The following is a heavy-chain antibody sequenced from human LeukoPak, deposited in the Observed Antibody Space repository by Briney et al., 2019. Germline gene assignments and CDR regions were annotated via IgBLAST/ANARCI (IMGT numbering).Heavy chain of an antibody. CDR1: GYTFTSYD. CDR3: ARTEAARPRDFDY. J-gene: IGHJ4*02. D-gene: IGHD6-6*01. V-gene: IGHV1-8*03. Sequence: WASVKVSCKASGYTFTSYDINWVRQATGQGLEWMGWMNPNSGNTGYAQKFQGRVTITRNTSISTAYMELSSLRSEDTAVYYCARTEAARPRDFDYWGQGTLVTVSS. CDR2: MNPNSGNT.